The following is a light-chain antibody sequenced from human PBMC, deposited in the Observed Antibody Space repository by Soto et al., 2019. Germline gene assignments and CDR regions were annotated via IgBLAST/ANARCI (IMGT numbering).Light chain of an antibody. CDR1: SSHIGNKY. Sequence: QSVLTQPPSASGTPEQRVTISCSGSSSHIGNKYVYWYQLVPGTAPKLLIYRNNQRPSGVPDRFSGSRSGTSASLAISGLQSEDEADYYCAAWDDSLSGQVVFGGGTKLTVL. V-gene: IGLV1-47*01. J-gene: IGLJ2*01. CDR3: AAWDDSLSGQVV. CDR2: RNN.